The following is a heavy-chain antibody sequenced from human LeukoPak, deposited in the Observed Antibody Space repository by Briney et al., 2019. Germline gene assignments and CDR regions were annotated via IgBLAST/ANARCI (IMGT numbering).Heavy chain of an antibody. CDR2: INPNSGGT. Sequence: GASVKVSCKASGYTFTGYYMHWVRQAPGQGLVWMGWINPNSGGTNYAQKFQGRVTMTRDTSISTAYMELSRLRSDDTAVYYCARNTYSSGWSPDYYDAFDIWGQGTMVTVSS. V-gene: IGHV1-2*02. J-gene: IGHJ3*02. D-gene: IGHD6-19*01. CDR1: GYTFTGYY. CDR3: ARNTYSSGWSPDYYDAFDI.